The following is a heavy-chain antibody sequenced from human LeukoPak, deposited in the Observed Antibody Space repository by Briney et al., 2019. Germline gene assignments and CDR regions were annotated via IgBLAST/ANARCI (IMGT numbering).Heavy chain of an antibody. D-gene: IGHD3-16*01. CDR1: GGSFSGYY. V-gene: IGHV4-34*01. CDR2: ISHSGTT. Sequence: SETLSLTCDVSGGSFSGYYWSWIRQPPGKGLEWIGEISHSGTTNYNPSLKSRVSMSVGASSTQFSLIMTSVTAADTAVYYCATSGWNGGGGFDPWGQETLVIVSS. J-gene: IGHJ5*02. CDR3: ATSGWNGGGGFDP.